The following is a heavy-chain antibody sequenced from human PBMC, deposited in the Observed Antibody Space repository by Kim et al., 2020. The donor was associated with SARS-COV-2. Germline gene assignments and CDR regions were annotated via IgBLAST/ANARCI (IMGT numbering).Heavy chain of an antibody. CDR1: GGSFSGYY. Sequence: SETLSLTCAVYGGSFSGYYWSWIRQPPGKGLEWIGEINHSGSTNYNPSLKSRVTISVDTSKNQFSLKLSSVTAADTAVYYCARYHAGDYCSSTSCYKYYFDYWGQGTLVTVSS. V-gene: IGHV4-34*01. CDR2: INHSGST. CDR3: ARYHAGDYCSSTSCYKYYFDY. D-gene: IGHD2-2*02. J-gene: IGHJ4*02.